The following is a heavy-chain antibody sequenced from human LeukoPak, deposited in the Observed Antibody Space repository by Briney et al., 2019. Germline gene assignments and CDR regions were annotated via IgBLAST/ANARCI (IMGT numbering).Heavy chain of an antibody. J-gene: IGHJ6*03. V-gene: IGHV4-39*07. CDR1: GGSISSSSYY. D-gene: IGHD4-11*01. CDR2: IYYSGST. CDR3: ARAKGPTTVTTYYYYMDV. Sequence: PSETLSLTCTVSGGSISSSSYYWGWIRQPPGKGLEWIGSIYYSGSTYYNPSLKSRVTISVDTSKNQFSLKLSSVTAADTAVYYCARAKGPTTVTTYYYYMDVWGKGTTVTVSS.